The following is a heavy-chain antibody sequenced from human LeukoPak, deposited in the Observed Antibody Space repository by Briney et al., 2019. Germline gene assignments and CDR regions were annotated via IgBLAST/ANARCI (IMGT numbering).Heavy chain of an antibody. J-gene: IGHJ4*02. CDR1: GYTLTELS. Sequence: VASVKVSCKVSGYTLTELSMHWVRQAPGQGLEWMGGFDPEDGETIYARKFQGRVTMTEDTSTDTAYMELSSLRSEDTAVYYCATNTGPQLRYFDWLLWDYWGQGTLVTVSS. CDR2: FDPEDGET. D-gene: IGHD3-9*01. V-gene: IGHV1-24*01. CDR3: ATNTGPQLRYFDWLLWDY.